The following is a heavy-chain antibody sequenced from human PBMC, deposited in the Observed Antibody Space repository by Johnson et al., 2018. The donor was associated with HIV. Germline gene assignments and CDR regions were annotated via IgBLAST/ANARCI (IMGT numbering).Heavy chain of an antibody. J-gene: IGHJ3*02. V-gene: IGHV3-53*01. CDR1: GFNVSSNY. Sequence: VQLVESGGGLIQPGGSLRLSCAASGFNVSSNYMSWVRQAPGKGLEWLSVIYSGGSTYHADADSVKGRFTISRDNSRNTLYLQMNSLRAEDTAVYYCARDGRQQLPSDAFDIWGQGTMVTVSS. CDR2: IYSGGST. D-gene: IGHD6-13*01. CDR3: ARDGRQQLPSDAFDI.